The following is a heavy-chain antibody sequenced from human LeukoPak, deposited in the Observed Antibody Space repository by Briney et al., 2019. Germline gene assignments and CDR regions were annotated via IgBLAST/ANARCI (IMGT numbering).Heavy chain of an antibody. CDR3: ARFDSSGYSPYYYYYMDV. J-gene: IGHJ6*03. Sequence: PGGSLRLSCAASGFTFSSYGMHWVRQAPGKGLEWVAFIRYDGSNKYYADSVKGRFTISRDNSKNTLYLQMNSLRAEDTAVYYCARFDSSGYSPYYYYYMDVWGKGTTVTVSS. V-gene: IGHV3-30*02. D-gene: IGHD3-22*01. CDR1: GFTFSSYG. CDR2: IRYDGSNK.